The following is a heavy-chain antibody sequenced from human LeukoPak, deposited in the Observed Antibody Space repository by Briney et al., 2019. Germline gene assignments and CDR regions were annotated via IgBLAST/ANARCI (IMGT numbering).Heavy chain of an antibody. CDR3: AKSRSGSPHSFDY. J-gene: IGHJ4*02. D-gene: IGHD1-26*01. CDR2: ISGSGGST. Sequence: GGSLRLSCAASGFTFSSYGMSWVRQAPGKGLEGVSGISGSGGSTYYADSVKGRFTISRDNSKNTLYLQMNSLRAEDTAVYYCAKSRSGSPHSFDYWGQGTLVTVSS. CDR1: GFTFSSYG. V-gene: IGHV3-23*01.